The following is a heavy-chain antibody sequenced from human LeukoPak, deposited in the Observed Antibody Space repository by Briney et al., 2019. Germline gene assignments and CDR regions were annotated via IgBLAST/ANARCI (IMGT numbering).Heavy chain of an antibody. CDR2: INPSSGGT. V-gene: IGHV1-2*02. CDR1: GYTFTSYY. CDR3: ARDGTLSGRHPLDY. D-gene: IGHD3-10*01. J-gene: IGHJ4*02. Sequence: GASVKVSCKASGYTFTSYYMHWVRQAPGQGLEWMGWINPSSGGTNYAQKFQGRVTMTRDTSISTAYMELSRLRSDDTAVYYCARDGTLSGRHPLDYWGQGTLVTVSS.